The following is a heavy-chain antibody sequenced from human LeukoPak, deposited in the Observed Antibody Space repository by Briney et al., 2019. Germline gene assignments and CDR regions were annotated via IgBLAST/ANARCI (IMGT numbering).Heavy chain of an antibody. CDR2: IIPIFGTA. CDR3: ASGSYGSGSRYYYYMDV. J-gene: IGHJ6*03. D-gene: IGHD3-10*01. CDR1: GYTFAGYY. V-gene: IGHV1-69*13. Sequence: ASVKVSCKASGYTFAGYYMHWVRQAPGQGLEWMGGIIPIFGTANYAQKFQGRVTITADESTSTAYMELSSLRSEDTAVYYCASGSYGSGSRYYYYMDVWGKGTTVTISS.